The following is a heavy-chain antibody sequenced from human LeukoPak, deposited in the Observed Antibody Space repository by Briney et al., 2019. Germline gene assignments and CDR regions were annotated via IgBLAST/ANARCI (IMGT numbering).Heavy chain of an antibody. J-gene: IGHJ4*02. CDR2: IYSGGST. CDR3: ARRSGWYLTDY. CDR1: GFTVSSNY. D-gene: IGHD6-19*01. Sequence: GGSLRLSCAASGFTVSSNYMSWVRQAPGKGLEWVSVIYSGGSTYYADSVKGRFTISRDNSKNTLYLQMNSLRAEDTAVYYCARRSGWYLTDYWGQGTLVTVSS. V-gene: IGHV3-66*01.